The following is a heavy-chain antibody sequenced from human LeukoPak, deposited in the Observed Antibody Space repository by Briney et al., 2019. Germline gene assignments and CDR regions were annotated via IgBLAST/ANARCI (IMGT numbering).Heavy chain of an antibody. D-gene: IGHD1-1*01. Sequence: ASVKVSCKASGYTFTSYAMNWVRQAPGQGLEWMGWININTGNPTYAQGFTGRFVFSLDTSVSTTYLQISSLKAEDTAVYYCARGLSVLNWNDLSRISGYWGQGTLVTVSS. V-gene: IGHV7-4-1*02. CDR2: ININTGNP. CDR3: ARGLSVLNWNDLSRISGY. CDR1: GYTFTSYA. J-gene: IGHJ4*02.